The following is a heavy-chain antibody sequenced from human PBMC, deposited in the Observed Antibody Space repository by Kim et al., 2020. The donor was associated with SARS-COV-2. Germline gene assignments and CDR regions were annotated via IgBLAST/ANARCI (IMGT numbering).Heavy chain of an antibody. CDR3: ARGGIVGATTGFDY. V-gene: IGHV1-3*01. D-gene: IGHD1-26*01. J-gene: IGHJ4*02. Sequence: SQGFQGRVTITRDTSASTAYMELSSLRSEDTAVYYCARGGIVGATTGFDYWGQGTLVTVSS.